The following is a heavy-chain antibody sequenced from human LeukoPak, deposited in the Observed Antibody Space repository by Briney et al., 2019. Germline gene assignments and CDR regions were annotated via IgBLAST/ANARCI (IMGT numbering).Heavy chain of an antibody. CDR1: GFTFSTSG. CDR3: AKDSGGGLGTNFDY. Sequence: GGSLRLSCAASGFTFSTSGMHWVRQAPGKGLEWVAVIWYDGSYKYYADSVKGRFTISRDNSKDTLYLQMNSLRDEDTAVYYCAKDSGGGLGTNFDYWGQGTLVTVSS. CDR2: IWYDGSYK. D-gene: IGHD3-10*01. J-gene: IGHJ4*02. V-gene: IGHV3-33*06.